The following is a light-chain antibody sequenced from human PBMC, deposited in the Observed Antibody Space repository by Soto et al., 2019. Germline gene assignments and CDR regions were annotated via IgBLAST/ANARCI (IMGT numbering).Light chain of an antibody. J-gene: IGKJ2*01. V-gene: IGKV3-20*01. CDR2: GAS. CDR3: QQYARPPFA. CDR1: QSVSSSY. Sequence: EIVLTQSPGTLSLSPGERATLSCRASQSVSSSYLAWYQQKPGQAPRLLIYGASSRATGIPDRFSGSGSGKVFTLTICILEPEDFAVYYCQQYARPPFAFGQGTKVEIK.